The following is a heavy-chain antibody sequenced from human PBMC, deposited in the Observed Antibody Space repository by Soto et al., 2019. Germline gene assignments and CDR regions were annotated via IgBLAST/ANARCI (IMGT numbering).Heavy chain of an antibody. J-gene: IGHJ5*02. V-gene: IGHV3-30*04. CDR2: ISYHGNTE. Sequence: GGSLRLSCTASGFTFSHYALHWLRQTPGKGLEWVAYISYHGNTEKYADSVKGRFTISRDNYKKEVYLQMNSLRIEDTAVYYCARVGINVFRPANDSYNWFEPWGQGTLVTVSS. CDR3: ARVGINVFRPANDSYNWFEP. D-gene: IGHD3-3*02. CDR1: GFTFSHYA.